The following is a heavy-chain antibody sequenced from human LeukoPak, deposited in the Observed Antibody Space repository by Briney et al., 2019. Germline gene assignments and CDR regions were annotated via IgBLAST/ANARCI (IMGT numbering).Heavy chain of an antibody. V-gene: IGHV5-51*01. CDR3: ARHGIVATEVDWFDP. CDR2: IYPGDSDT. Sequence: PGASLKISCKGSGYSFTSYWIGCVRQMPGKGLEWMGIIYPGDSDTRYSPSFQGQVTISADKSISTAYLQWSSLKASDTAMYYCARHGIVATEVDWFDPWGQGTLVTVSS. D-gene: IGHD5-12*01. CDR1: GYSFTSYW. J-gene: IGHJ5*02.